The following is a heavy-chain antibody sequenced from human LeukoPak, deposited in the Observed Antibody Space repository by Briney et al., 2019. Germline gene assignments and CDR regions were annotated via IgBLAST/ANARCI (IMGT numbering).Heavy chain of an antibody. CDR2: ISHDGDNK. D-gene: IGHD3-3*01. CDR3: ARDGRLGGYYNY. V-gene: IGHV3-30-3*01. CDR1: LFTFSNCS. J-gene: IGHJ4*02. Sequence: GRSLRLSCAAPLFTFSNCSMHWVRQAPGKGLEWVAAISHDGDNKYYADSVKGRFTISRDNSKNTLYLHMNSLRAEDTAVYYCARDGRLGGYYNYWGQGTLVTVSS.